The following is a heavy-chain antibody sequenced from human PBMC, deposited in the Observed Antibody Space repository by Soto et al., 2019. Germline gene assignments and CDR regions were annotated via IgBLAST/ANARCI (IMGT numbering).Heavy chain of an antibody. CDR2: IYSNGDT. D-gene: IGHD6-6*01. CDR1: SDSMNSGGYY. CDR3: ARRGGSSSGYYYYAMDV. V-gene: IGHV4-31*03. Sequence: SETLSLTCSVSSDSMNSGGYYWSWIRQHPGKGLEWIGYIYSNGDTYYNPSLKSRVTISVDTSRNQFSLNLTSVTAADTAVYYCARRGGSSSGYYYYAMDVWGQGTTVTVSS. J-gene: IGHJ6*02.